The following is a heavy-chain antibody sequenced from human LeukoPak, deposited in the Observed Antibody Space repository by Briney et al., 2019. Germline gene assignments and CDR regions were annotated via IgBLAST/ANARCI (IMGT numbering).Heavy chain of an antibody. J-gene: IGHJ4*02. CDR3: ARSVTGYYPYYFDY. CDR2: IYYSGST. D-gene: IGHD3-9*01. V-gene: IGHV4-31*03. Sequence: SETLSLTCTVSGGSISSGGYYWSWIRQHPGKNLEWIGYIYYSGSTYYNPSLKSRVTISVDTSKNQFSLKLSSVTAADTAVYYCARSVTGYYPYYFDYWGQGTLVTVSS. CDR1: GGSISSGGYY.